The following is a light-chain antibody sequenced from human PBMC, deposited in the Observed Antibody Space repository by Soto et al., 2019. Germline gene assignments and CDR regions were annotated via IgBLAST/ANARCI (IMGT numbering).Light chain of an antibody. J-gene: IGKJ4*01. CDR1: QGISQY. Sequence: EIKMTQSKSSLSASVGDRDSITCRASQGISQYVAWYQQKPGKAPKLLIYTATVLQGGVPSRFSGTVSGTEFILTIISLQPEDCATYYFQQVNSYPLTCGGGTKVDI. V-gene: IGKV1-9*01. CDR2: TAT. CDR3: QQVNSYPLT.